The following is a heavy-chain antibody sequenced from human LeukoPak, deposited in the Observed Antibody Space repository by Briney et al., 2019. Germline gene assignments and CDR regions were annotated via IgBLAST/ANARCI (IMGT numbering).Heavy chain of an antibody. J-gene: IGHJ4*02. D-gene: IGHD3-22*01. CDR1: GFTFNNYW. V-gene: IGHV3-7*01. CDR2: IKQDESEK. CDR3: AKISGYYPSEY. Sequence: PGGSLRLSCEASGFTFNNYWMSWFRQAPGKGLEWVANIKQDESEKNYVDSVKGRFTISRDNVKNSLYLQMNSLRAEDTAVYYCAKISGYYPSEYWGQGTLVTVSS.